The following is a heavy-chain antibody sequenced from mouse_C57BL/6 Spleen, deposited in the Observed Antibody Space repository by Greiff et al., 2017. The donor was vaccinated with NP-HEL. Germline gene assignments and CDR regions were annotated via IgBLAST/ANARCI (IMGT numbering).Heavy chain of an antibody. D-gene: IGHD1-1*01. V-gene: IGHV1-80*01. Sequence: QVQLKESGAELVKPGASVKISCKASGYAFSSYWMNWVKQRPGKGLEWIGQIYPGDGDTNYNGKFKGKATLTADKSSSTAYMQLSSLTSEDSAVYFCARSGTYGSSYVAMDYWGQGTSVTVSS. CDR2: IYPGDGDT. CDR1: GYAFSSYW. J-gene: IGHJ4*01. CDR3: ARSGTYGSSYVAMDY.